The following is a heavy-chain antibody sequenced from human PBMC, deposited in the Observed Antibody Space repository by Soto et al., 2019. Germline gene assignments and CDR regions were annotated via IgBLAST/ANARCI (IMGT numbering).Heavy chain of an antibody. J-gene: IGHJ4*02. CDR3: ARDVEIAVVLGY. D-gene: IGHD3-22*01. V-gene: IGHV1-18*01. Sequence: GASVKVSCKASGYTFTSYGISWVRQAPGQGLERMGWISAYNGNTNYEQKLQGRVTITTDTSTSTAYMELRSLRFYDTAVYYCARDVEIAVVLGYWGQGTLVTVSS. CDR2: ISAYNGNT. CDR1: GYTFTSYG.